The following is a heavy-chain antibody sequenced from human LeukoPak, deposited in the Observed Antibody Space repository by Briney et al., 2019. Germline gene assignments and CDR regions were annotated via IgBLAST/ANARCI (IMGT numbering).Heavy chain of an antibody. V-gene: IGHV3-21*01. Sequence: GGPLRLSCAASGFTFSSYSMNWVRQAPGKGLEWVSSISSSSSYIYYADSVKGRFTISRDNAKNSLYLQMNSLRAEDTAVYYCARADNYYYGSGSPYYFDYWGQGTLVTVSS. D-gene: IGHD3-10*01. CDR1: GFTFSSYS. CDR3: ARADNYYYGSGSPYYFDY. CDR2: ISSSSSYI. J-gene: IGHJ4*02.